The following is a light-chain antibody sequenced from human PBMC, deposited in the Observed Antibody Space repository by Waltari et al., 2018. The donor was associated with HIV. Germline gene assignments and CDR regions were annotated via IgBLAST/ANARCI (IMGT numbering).Light chain of an antibody. CDR3: HVWDSSSHHV. CDR2: QDK. J-gene: IGLJ1*01. V-gene: IGLV3-1*01. Sequence: SYDLTQPPSVSVSPGQTATITCSGDELGAKYVYWYQVKAGQSPLLVIFQDKQRPSGIPDRFSGSNSGNIATLLISETQPFDEGDYYCHVWDSSSHHVFGTGTKVTVL. CDR1: ELGAKY.